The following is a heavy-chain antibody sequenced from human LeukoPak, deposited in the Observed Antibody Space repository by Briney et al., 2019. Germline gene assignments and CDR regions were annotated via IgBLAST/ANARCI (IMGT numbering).Heavy chain of an antibody. CDR1: GFTFSGGA. Sequence: GGSLRLSCAASGFTFSGGAMNWVRQAPGKGLEWVSSISISGTKTYYAESVKGRFTVSRDNSQNTLYLEMNNLRAEDTAIYYCATYQWLKDYWGQGTLVTVSS. CDR3: ATYQWLKDY. D-gene: IGHD3-22*01. V-gene: IGHV3-23*01. CDR2: ISISGTKT. J-gene: IGHJ4*02.